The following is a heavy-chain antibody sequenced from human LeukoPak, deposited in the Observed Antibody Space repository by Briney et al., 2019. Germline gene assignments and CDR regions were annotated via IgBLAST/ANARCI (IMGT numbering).Heavy chain of an antibody. V-gene: IGHV4-4*02. CDR1: GGSVTSTNW. J-gene: IGHJ4*01. CDR3: VREGGFFRPLDY. Sequence: PSETLSLTCGVSGGSVTSTNWWTWVRQPPGKGLEWIEEVHLDGRTNYNPSLESRLTIAVDLSENHISLKLTSVTAADTAVYYCVREGGFFRPLDYSGQGTLVTVS. D-gene: IGHD3-3*01. CDR2: VHLDGRT.